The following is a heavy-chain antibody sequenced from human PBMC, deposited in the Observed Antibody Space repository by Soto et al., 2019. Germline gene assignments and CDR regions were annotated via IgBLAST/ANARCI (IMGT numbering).Heavy chain of an antibody. CDR1: GGSFSGYY. Sequence: SETLSLTCAVYGGSFSGYYWSWIRQPPGKGLEWIGEINHSGSTNYNPSLKSRVTISVDTSKNQFSLKLSSVTAADTAVYYCARGLKAVVVPAARANWFDPWGQGTLVTVSS. J-gene: IGHJ5*02. D-gene: IGHD2-2*01. CDR2: INHSGST. V-gene: IGHV4-34*01. CDR3: ARGLKAVVVPAARANWFDP.